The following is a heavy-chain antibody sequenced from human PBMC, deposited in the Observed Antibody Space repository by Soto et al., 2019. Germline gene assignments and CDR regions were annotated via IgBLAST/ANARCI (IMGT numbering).Heavy chain of an antibody. D-gene: IGHD2-2*01. CDR3: ARVLLEGDIVVVPAAMRYHAFDI. CDR1: GFTFSSYS. V-gene: IGHV3-21*06. CDR2: ISSSSRYR. J-gene: IGHJ3*02. Sequence: GGSLRLSCAASGFTFSSYSMNWVRQAPGKGLEWVSSISSSSRYRYYADSVKGRFTISRDNAKNSLYLQMNSLRAEDTAVYYCARVLLEGDIVVVPAAMRYHAFDIWGQGTMVTVSS.